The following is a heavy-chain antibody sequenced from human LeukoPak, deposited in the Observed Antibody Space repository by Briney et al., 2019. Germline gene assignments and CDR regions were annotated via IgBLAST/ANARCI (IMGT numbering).Heavy chain of an antibody. CDR1: GGSISSSSYY. CDR2: IYTSGSN. Sequence: SETLSLTCTVSGGSISSSSYYWSWIRQPAGKGLEWIGRIYTSGSNNYNPSLKSRVTMSVDTSKNQFSLKLSSVTAADTAVYYCARDRVHCSSTSCLKRSNWFDPWGQGTLVTVSS. J-gene: IGHJ5*02. D-gene: IGHD2-2*01. CDR3: ARDRVHCSSTSCLKRSNWFDP. V-gene: IGHV4-61*02.